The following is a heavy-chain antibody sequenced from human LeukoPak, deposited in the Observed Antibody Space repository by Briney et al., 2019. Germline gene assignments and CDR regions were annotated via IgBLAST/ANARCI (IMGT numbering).Heavy chain of an antibody. J-gene: IGHJ4*02. CDR2: ISGSGGST. V-gene: IGHV3-23*01. CDR1: GFTFSSYA. CDR3: AKDEIWFGGLNFDY. D-gene: IGHD3-10*01. Sequence: GGSLRLSCAAFGFTFSSYAMSWVRQAPGKGLEWVSAISGSGGSTYYADSVKGRFTISRDNSKNTLYLQMNSLRAEDTAVYYCAKDEIWFGGLNFDYWGQGTLVTVSS.